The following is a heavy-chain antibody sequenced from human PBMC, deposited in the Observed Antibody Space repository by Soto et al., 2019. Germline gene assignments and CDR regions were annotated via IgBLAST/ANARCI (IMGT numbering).Heavy chain of an antibody. CDR1: GYSFTSYW. D-gene: IGHD3-10*01. V-gene: IGHV5-51*01. J-gene: IGHJ6*02. CDR3: ARRGGTMVRGVIIRHYYYYGMDV. Sequence: GESLKISCKGSGYSFTSYWIGWVRQMPGKGLEWMGIIYPGDSDTRYSPSFQGQVTISADKSISTAYLQWSSLKASDTAMYYWARRGGTMVRGVIIRHYYYYGMDVWGQGTTVTVSS. CDR2: IYPGDSDT.